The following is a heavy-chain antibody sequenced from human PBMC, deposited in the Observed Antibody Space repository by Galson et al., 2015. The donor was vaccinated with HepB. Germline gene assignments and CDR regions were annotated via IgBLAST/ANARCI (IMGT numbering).Heavy chain of an antibody. CDR1: GGSISSSSYY. J-gene: IGHJ4*02. D-gene: IGHD4-17*01. Sequence: QVQLQESGPGLVKPSETLSLTCTVSGGSISSSSYYWGWIRQPPGKGLEWIGSIYYSGSTYYNPSLKSRVTISVDTSKNQFSLKLSSVTAADTAVYYCARSRYGDPPGFDYWGQGTLVTVSS. V-gene: IGHV4-39*01. CDR3: ARSRYGDPPGFDY. CDR2: IYYSGST.